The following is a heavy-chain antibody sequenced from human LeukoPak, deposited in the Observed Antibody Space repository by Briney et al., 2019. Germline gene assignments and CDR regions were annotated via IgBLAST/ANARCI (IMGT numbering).Heavy chain of an antibody. CDR1: GYTFTGYY. V-gene: IGHV1-2*02. CDR3: ARDRWQQLSQESFDY. J-gene: IGHJ4*02. D-gene: IGHD6-13*01. CDR2: INPNSGGT. Sequence: ASVKVSCKASGYTFTGYYMHWVRQAPGQGLEWMGWINPNSGGTNYAQKFQGRVTMTRDTSISTAYMELSRLRSDDTAVYYRARDRWQQLSQESFDYWGQGTLVTVSS.